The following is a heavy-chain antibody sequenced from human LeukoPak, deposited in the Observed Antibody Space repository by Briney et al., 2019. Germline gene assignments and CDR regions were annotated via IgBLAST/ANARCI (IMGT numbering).Heavy chain of an antibody. V-gene: IGHV4-34*01. CDR3: ARQWAAAGHAEFFQH. D-gene: IGHD6-13*01. Sequence: PSETLSLTCAVYGGSFSGYYWSWIRQPPGKGLEWIGEINHSGSTNYNPSLKSRVTISVDTSKNQFSLKLNSVTAADTAVYYCARQWAAAGHAEFFQHWGQGTLVTVSS. J-gene: IGHJ1*01. CDR1: GGSFSGYY. CDR2: INHSGST.